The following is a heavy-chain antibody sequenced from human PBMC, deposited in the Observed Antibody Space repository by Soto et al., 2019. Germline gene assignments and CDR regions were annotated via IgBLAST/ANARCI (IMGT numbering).Heavy chain of an antibody. CDR1: EFTFSRHG. CDR3: ARERTFGDNKHNYMDV. J-gene: IGHJ6*03. V-gene: IGHV3-33*01. D-gene: IGHD3-10*01. Sequence: QVQLVESGGGVVQPGRSLRLSCAASEFTFSRHGMHWVRQAPGKGLQWVGVIWSDGSNEVYADSVKGRFIISRDNSNNILYLQMTSLRAEHTAVYYCARERTFGDNKHNYMDVWGTGITVTVSS. CDR2: IWSDGSNE.